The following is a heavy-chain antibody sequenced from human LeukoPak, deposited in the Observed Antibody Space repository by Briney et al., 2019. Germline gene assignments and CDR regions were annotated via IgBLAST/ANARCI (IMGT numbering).Heavy chain of an antibody. Sequence: GGSLGLSCAASGFTFRNYVIHWVRQAPGKGLEWVAVTSSDLNVKLYADSVKGRFTISRDNSRSTLYLQMNSLRPEDTAIYYCAGEGYYGSGSPPSLYFDYWGQGTLVTVSS. CDR1: GFTFRNYV. D-gene: IGHD3-10*01. CDR3: AGEGYYGSGSPPSLYFDY. J-gene: IGHJ4*02. CDR2: TSSDLNVK. V-gene: IGHV3-30-3*01.